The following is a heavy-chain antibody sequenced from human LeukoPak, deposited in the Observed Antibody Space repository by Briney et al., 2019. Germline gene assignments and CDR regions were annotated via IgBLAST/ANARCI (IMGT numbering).Heavy chain of an antibody. J-gene: IGHJ4*02. CDR3: ATIKRGNIFGYFDF. CDR1: GASMNTHY. V-gene: IGHV4-59*11. CDR2: MLDTVTT. D-gene: IGHD5-18*01. Sequence: PSETLSLTCAVSGASMNTHYWSWIRQPPGKGLEWIGYMLDTVTTKANPSLKSRFTLSADTSKNQFSLRLTSVTAADTAVYYCATIKRGNIFGYFDFWGQGISVTVSS.